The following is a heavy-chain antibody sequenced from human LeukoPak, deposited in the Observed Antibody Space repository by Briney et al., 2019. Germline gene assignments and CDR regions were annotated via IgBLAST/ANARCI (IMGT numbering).Heavy chain of an antibody. CDR1: GLTFTSYS. CDR3: ATDRDSSRQKRFDY. J-gene: IGHJ4*02. Sequence: PGGSLRLSCAASGLTFTSYSMNWVRQAPGKGLEWVSYISSSSSTIYYADSAKGRFTISRDNAKNSLYLQMNSLRAEDTAVYYCATDRDSSRQKRFDYWGQGTLVTVSS. CDR2: ISSSSSTI. D-gene: IGHD6-13*01. V-gene: IGHV3-48*04.